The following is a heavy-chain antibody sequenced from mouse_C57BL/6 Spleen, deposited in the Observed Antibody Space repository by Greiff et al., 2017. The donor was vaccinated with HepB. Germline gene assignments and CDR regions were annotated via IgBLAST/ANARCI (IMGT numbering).Heavy chain of an antibody. CDR1: GFTFSDYG. V-gene: IGHV5-17*01. D-gene: IGHD2-1*01. CDR2: ISSGSSTI. J-gene: IGHJ2*01. Sequence: EVQGVESGGGLVKPGGSLKLSCAASGFTFSDYGMHWVRQAPEKGLEWVAYISSGSSTIYYADTVKGRFTNYRDNAKNTLFLQMTILRSEDTAMYYCARVGNYYYFDYWGQGTTLTVSS. CDR3: ARVGNYYYFDY.